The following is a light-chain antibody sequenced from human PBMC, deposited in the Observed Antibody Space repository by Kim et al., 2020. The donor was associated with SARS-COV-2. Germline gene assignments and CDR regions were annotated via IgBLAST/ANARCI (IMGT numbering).Light chain of an antibody. V-gene: IGLV2-11*01. CDR1: SSDVGGYNY. Sequence: GQSVTISCTGTSSDVGGYNYVSWYQQHPGKAPKLMIYDVSKRPSGVPDRFSFSKSGNTASLTISGLQAEDEADYYCCSYAGSYTVFGGGTKLTVL. CDR3: CSYAGSYTV. J-gene: IGLJ2*01. CDR2: DVS.